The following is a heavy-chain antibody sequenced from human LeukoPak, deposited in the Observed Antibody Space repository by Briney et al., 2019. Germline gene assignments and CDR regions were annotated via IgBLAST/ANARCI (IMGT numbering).Heavy chain of an antibody. CDR2: IYYSGST. Sequence: SETLSLTCTVSGGSISSYYWSWIRQPPGKGLEWIGYIYYSGSTNYNPSLKSRVTISVDTFKNQFSLKLSSVTAADTAVYYCARTYGSGKYYYYGMDVWGQGTTVTVSS. J-gene: IGHJ6*02. CDR1: GGSISSYY. V-gene: IGHV4-59*08. D-gene: IGHD3-10*01. CDR3: ARTYGSGKYYYYGMDV.